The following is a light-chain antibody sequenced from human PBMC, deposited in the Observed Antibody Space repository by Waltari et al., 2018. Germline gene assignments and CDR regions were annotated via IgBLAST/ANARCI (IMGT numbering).Light chain of an antibody. CDR3: QQYDRIVVT. V-gene: IGKV3-20*01. CDR1: QTVSTIA. J-gene: IGKJ4*01. CDR2: STY. Sequence: EIVLTQSPGTLSLSPGGRASFSCRASQTVSTIALSWYQQKPGQAPRVLIYSTYNRATGIPDRFSGSGSGTEFTLTIKRLAPEDFAMYYCQQYDRIVVTFGGGTKVEI.